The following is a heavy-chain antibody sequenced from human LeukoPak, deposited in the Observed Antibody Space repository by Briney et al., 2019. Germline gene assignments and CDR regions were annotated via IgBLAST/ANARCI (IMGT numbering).Heavy chain of an antibody. Sequence: PGRSLRLSCAASGFTFSSYGMHWVRQAPGKGLEWVAVISYDGSNKYYADSVKGRFTISRDNSKNTPYLQMNSLRAEDTAVYYCAKDYYGYGMDVWGKGTTVTVSS. CDR1: GFTFSSYG. CDR3: AKDYYGYGMDV. J-gene: IGHJ6*04. V-gene: IGHV3-30*18. CDR2: ISYDGSNK.